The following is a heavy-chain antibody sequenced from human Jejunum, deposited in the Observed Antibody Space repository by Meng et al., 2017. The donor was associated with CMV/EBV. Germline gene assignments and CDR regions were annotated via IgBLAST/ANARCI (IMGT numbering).Heavy chain of an antibody. CDR1: GFSLSTSGVG. CDR3: AHRPVAGYFDY. CDR2: IYWDDDY. Sequence: TFQESCPTLVKPTHTRTLPCTFSGFSLSTSGVGVGWIRQPLGKALEWLALIYWDDDYRYIPSLESRLSITKDTSKNQVVLTMTNMDPVDTATYYCAHRPVAGYFDYWGQGTLVTVSS. D-gene: IGHD6-19*01. V-gene: IGHV2-5*02. J-gene: IGHJ4*02.